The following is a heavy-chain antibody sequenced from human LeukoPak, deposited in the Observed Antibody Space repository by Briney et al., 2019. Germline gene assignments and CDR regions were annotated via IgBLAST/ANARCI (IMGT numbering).Heavy chain of an antibody. CDR2: ISGSGGST. D-gene: IGHD3-3*01. Sequence: GGSLRLSCAASGFTFSSYAMSWVRQAPGKGLEWVSAISGSGGSTYYADSVKGRFTISRDNSKNTLYLQMNSLRAEDTAVYYCAKGGRWSGYHDFWSGYPYYFDYWGQGTLVTVSS. CDR3: AKGGRWSGYHDFWSGYPYYFDY. J-gene: IGHJ4*02. V-gene: IGHV3-23*01. CDR1: GFTFSSYA.